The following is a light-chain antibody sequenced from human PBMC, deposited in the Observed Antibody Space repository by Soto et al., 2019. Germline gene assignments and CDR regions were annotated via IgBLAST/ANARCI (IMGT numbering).Light chain of an antibody. CDR1: QSVSNH. J-gene: IGKJ1*01. CDR3: QHYYDWPRT. CDR2: GAS. V-gene: IGKV3-15*01. Sequence: EVVMTQSPATLSVSPGEGATLSCRASQSVSNHLAWYQQRPGQAPRLLIYGASTRATGIPARFSGSGSGTEFTLTISSLQSEDFALYYCQHYYDWPRTFGQGTKVXIK.